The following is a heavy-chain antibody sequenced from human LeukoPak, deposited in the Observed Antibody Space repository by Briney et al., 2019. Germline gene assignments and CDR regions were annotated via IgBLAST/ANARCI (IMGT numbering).Heavy chain of an antibody. CDR2: ISRIQADT. CDR3: AKHSHYDSAPLCETHYDA. Sequence: GGSLRLSCETSGFTFSTFGMSWVRQAPGKGLMWVSTISRIQADTYYADSVRGRFTISRDNSLSTQYLQRSNLRPENTAIYYCAKHSHYDSAPLCETHYDAWGQGALVIVSS. V-gene: IGHV3-23*01. J-gene: IGHJ5*02. D-gene: IGHD3-16*01. CDR1: GFTFSTFG.